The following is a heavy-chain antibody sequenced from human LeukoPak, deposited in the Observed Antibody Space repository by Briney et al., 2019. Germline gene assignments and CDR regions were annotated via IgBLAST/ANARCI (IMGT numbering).Heavy chain of an antibody. J-gene: IGHJ4*02. CDR1: GGSFSGYY. Sequence: SETLSFTCAVYGGSFSGYYWSWIRQPPGKGLEWIGEINHSGSTNYNPSLKSRVTISVDTSKNQFSLKLSSVTAADTAVYYCARSGVGRELQLDYWGQGTLVTVSS. D-gene: IGHD1-26*01. CDR3: ARSGVGRELQLDY. CDR2: INHSGST. V-gene: IGHV4-34*01.